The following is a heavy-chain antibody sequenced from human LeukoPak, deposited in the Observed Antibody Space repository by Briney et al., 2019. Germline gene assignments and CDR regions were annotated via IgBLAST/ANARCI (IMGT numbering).Heavy chain of an antibody. Sequence: ASVKVSCKTSGYTFTTYVIHWVRQAPGQGLESLGWINTANGDTEYSQRFQGRVTFARDTPASTVYMELNSLKSEDTAMFYCARDRCSGGICYSSLVYWGQGTLVTVSS. D-gene: IGHD2-15*01. V-gene: IGHV1-3*04. CDR1: GYTFTTYV. CDR2: INTANGDT. J-gene: IGHJ4*02. CDR3: ARDRCSGGICYSSLVY.